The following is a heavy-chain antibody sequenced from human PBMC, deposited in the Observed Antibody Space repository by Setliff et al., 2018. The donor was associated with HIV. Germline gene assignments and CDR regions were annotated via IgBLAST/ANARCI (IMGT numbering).Heavy chain of an antibody. CDR1: GGSINNDIYF. CDR2: IYYSGNT. D-gene: IGHD1-1*01. CDR3: ARESTTLNPPIPFDC. Sequence: PSETLSLTCSVSGGSINNDIYFWTWIRQHPGKGLEWIGYIYYSGNTYYHPSLKSRFTISVDTSKNQFSLRLTSVTAADTARYYCARESTTLNPPIPFDCWGQGTLVTVSS. J-gene: IGHJ4*02. V-gene: IGHV4-31*03.